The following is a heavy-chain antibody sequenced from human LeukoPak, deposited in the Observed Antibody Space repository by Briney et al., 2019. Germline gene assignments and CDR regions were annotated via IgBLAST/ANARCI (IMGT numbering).Heavy chain of an antibody. CDR3: ARGLSAIVY. D-gene: IGHD2-15*01. CDR1: GGSFSGYY. J-gene: IGHJ4*02. Sequence: SETLSLTCAVYGGSFSGYYWSWIRQPPGRGLEWIGEINHSGSTNYNPSLKSRVTISVDTSKNRFSLKLSSVTAADTAVYYCARGLSAIVYWGQGTLVTVSS. CDR2: INHSGST. V-gene: IGHV4-34*01.